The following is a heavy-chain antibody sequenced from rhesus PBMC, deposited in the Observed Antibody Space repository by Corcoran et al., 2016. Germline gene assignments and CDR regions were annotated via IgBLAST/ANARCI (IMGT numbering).Heavy chain of an antibody. Sequence: QVQLQESGPGLVKPSETLSLTCAVSGGSVSSSNWWSWIRQPPGKGLEWIGYISGSSGSTYYNPSLKSRVTMSTDTSKNQFSLKLSSVTAADTAVYYCARLPLWTGYYTADYWGQGVLVTVSS. J-gene: IGHJ4*01. D-gene: IGHD3-3*01. CDR3: ARLPLWTGYYTADY. CDR1: GGSVSSSNW. CDR2: ISGSSGST. V-gene: IGHV4-65*01.